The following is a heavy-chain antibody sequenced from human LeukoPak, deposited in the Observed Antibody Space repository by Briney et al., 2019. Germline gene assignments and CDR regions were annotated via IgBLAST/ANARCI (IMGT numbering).Heavy chain of an antibody. J-gene: IGHJ5*02. CDR2: INHSGST. D-gene: IGHD5-18*01. Sequence: SEALSLTCAVYGESFSAYSWSWIRQPPGKGLEWIGDINHSGSTNYNPSLKSRVTISLDTSKNQFSLKLSSVAAADTAVYYCARGEEGGYTYGYWFDPWGQGTLVTVSS. V-gene: IGHV4-34*01. CDR1: GESFSAYS. CDR3: ARGEEGGYTYGYWFDP.